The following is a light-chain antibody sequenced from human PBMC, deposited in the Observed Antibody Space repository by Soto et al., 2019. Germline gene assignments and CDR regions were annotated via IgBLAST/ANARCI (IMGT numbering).Light chain of an antibody. J-gene: IGLJ2*01. CDR1: SSDVGIYDL. Sequence: QSALTQPASVSGSPGQSITISCTGTSSDVGIYDLVSWYQQHPGKAPKLLIYEVNKRPSGVFNRFSGSKSGNTASPTISGLQAEDEGDYYCCSYAGSSTQIFGGGTKLTVL. V-gene: IGLV2-23*02. CDR2: EVN. CDR3: CSYAGSSTQI.